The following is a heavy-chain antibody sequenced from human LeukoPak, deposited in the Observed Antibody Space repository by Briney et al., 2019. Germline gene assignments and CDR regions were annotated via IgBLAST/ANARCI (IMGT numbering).Heavy chain of an antibody. V-gene: IGHV4-59*01. Sequence: SETLSLTCTVSGGSISSYYWSWIRQPPGKGLEWIGYIYYSGSTSYNPSLKSRVTISVDTSKNQFSLKLSSVTAADTAVYYCARDYYDSSGYYPYFDLWGRGTLVTVSS. D-gene: IGHD3-22*01. CDR3: ARDYYDSSGYYPYFDL. CDR1: GGSISSYY. J-gene: IGHJ2*01. CDR2: IYYSGST.